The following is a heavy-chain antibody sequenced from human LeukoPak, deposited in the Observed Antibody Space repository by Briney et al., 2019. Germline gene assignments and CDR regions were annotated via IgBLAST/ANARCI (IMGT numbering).Heavy chain of an antibody. Sequence: GGSLRPSCAASGFTFTSYGMHWVRQAPGKGLKWVAFIEYDATNKYYADSVKGRFTISRDNSKNTVYLQMKSLRAEDTALYYCSKDIRRGDNYGYDQFAYWGQGTLVTVSS. CDR3: SKDIRRGDNYGYDQFAY. D-gene: IGHD5-18*01. CDR2: IEYDATNK. CDR1: GFTFTSYG. J-gene: IGHJ4*02. V-gene: IGHV3-30*02.